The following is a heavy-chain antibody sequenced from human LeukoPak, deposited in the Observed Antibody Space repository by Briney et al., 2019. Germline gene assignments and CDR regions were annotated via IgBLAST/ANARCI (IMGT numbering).Heavy chain of an antibody. V-gene: IGHV3-21*01. CDR1: GFTFSSNS. CDR2: ISSSSSYI. CDR3: PRSIVLIAARDVEY. D-gene: IGHD6-6*01. Sequence: GGSLRLSCAASGFTFSSNSMNWVRQAPGKGRGWVSSISSSSSYIYYADSVKGRFTIPKDNAKNSLYLQKNSRKAENTAVYYCPRSIVLIAARDVEYWGQGTLVTVSS. J-gene: IGHJ4*02.